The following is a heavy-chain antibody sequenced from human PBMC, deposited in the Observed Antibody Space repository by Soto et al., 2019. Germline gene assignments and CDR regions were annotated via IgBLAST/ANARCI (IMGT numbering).Heavy chain of an antibody. D-gene: IGHD2-2*01. CDR1: GFTFSSYG. CDR2: IWYDGSNE. J-gene: IGHJ6*02. CDR3: ARVGYCGSTSCYGYYHGMDV. Sequence: PGGSLRLSCAASGFTFSSYGMHWVRQAPGKGLEWVAIIWYDGSNEYYVDSVKGRFTISRDNSKNTLYLQMNSLRAEDTAVYYCARVGYCGSTSCYGYYHGMDVWGQGTTVTVSS. V-gene: IGHV3-33*01.